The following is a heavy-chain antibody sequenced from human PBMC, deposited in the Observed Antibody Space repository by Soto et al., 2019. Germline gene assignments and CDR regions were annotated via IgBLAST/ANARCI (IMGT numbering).Heavy chain of an antibody. Sequence: QVLLQQWGAGRLKPSETLSLTCAVYGGSFIDYSWGWIRQSPGTGLEWIGEISHSGSANYNPSLQSRVTISVDTSKNQFSLKLYSVTAADAAVYYCARVSDYWSHGTLVTVSS. V-gene: IGHV4-34*01. CDR2: ISHSGSA. CDR1: GGSFIDYS. J-gene: IGHJ4*01. CDR3: ARVSDY.